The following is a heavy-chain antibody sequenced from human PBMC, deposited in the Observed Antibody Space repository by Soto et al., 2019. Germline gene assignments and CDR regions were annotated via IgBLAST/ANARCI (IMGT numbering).Heavy chain of an antibody. CDR2: SSYDGSKK. V-gene: IGHV3-30*18. CDR1: GFTFSTYA. Sequence: QVQLVESGGGVVQPGTSLRLSCAASGFTFSTYAIHWVRQAPGKGLEWVAVSSYDGSKKYYGDSVEGRFTVSRDNSKNSLDLQMKSLRVEDTAVYYCAKGQDVYYGDYELDLWGQGTLVTVSS. D-gene: IGHD4-17*01. J-gene: IGHJ5*02. CDR3: AKGQDVYYGDYELDL.